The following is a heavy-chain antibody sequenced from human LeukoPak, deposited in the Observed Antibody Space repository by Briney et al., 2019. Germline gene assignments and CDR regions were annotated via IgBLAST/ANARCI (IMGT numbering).Heavy chain of an antibody. CDR1: GGSFSGYY. D-gene: IGHD3-22*01. V-gene: IGHV4-34*01. J-gene: IGHJ4*02. CDR2: INHSGST. CDR3: ARTSSGYYCAFDY. Sequence: PSETLSLTCAVYGGSFSGYYWSWIRQPPGKGLEWIGEINHSGSTNYNPSLKSRVTISVDTSKNQFSLKLSSVTAADTAVYYCARTSSGYYCAFDYWGQGTLVTVSS.